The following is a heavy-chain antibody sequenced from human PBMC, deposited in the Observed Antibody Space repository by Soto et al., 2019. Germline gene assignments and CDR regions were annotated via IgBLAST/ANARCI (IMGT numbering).Heavy chain of an antibody. CDR2: MNPINGAT. J-gene: IGHJ6*02. D-gene: IGHD6-13*01. V-gene: IGHV1-8*02. CDR1: GYDFTAYD. Sequence: AASVKVSCKASGYDFTAYDINWVRQASGQGLEWMGWMNPINGATGTARRLQGRVSLSRNTATGTAYLELTSLRSDDTAVYYCGRGPSPRAPAGGTPYYYAMDVWGQGTTVTVS. CDR3: GRGPSPRAPAGGTPYYYAMDV.